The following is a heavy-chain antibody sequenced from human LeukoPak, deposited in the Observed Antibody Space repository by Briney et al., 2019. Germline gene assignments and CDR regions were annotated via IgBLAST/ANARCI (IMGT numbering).Heavy chain of an antibody. J-gene: IGHJ4*02. CDR1: GFIVSGDF. Sequence: AGGSLRLSCAASGFIVSGDFMSWVRQAPGKGLEWVSVIYSDGSTYYADSVKGRFTISRDNSKSTLDLQMTGLRAEDTAVYYCARERGRGRDSPWFDYWGQGTLVTVSS. D-gene: IGHD1-26*01. CDR2: IYSDGST. V-gene: IGHV3-53*01. CDR3: ARERGRGRDSPWFDY.